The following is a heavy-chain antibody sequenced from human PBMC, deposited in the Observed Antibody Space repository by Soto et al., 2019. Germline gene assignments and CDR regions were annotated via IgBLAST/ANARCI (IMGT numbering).Heavy chain of an antibody. J-gene: IGHJ6*02. Sequence: ASVKVSCKASGYTFTSYAMHWVRQAPGQRLEWMGWINAGNGNTKYSQKFQGRVTITRDTSASTAYMELSSLRSEDTAVYYCVTNRAAAGTIPSRNYYYGMDVWGQGTTVTVSS. CDR1: GYTFTSYA. CDR3: VTNRAAAGTIPSRNYYYGMDV. CDR2: INAGNGNT. V-gene: IGHV1-3*01. D-gene: IGHD6-13*01.